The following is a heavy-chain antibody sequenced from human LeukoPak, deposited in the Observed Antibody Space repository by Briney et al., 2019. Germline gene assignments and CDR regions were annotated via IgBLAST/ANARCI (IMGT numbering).Heavy chain of an antibody. CDR2: INSDGSST. Sequence: PGGSLRLSCAASGFTFSDYWMHWVRQAPGKGLGWVSLINSDGSSTSYADSVKGRFTISRDNAKNTLYLQMNSLRAEDTAVYYCARGRGYYGSGSYYKGNTTPIDYWGQGTLVTVSS. CDR1: GFTFSDYW. V-gene: IGHV3-74*01. D-gene: IGHD3-10*01. CDR3: ARGRGYYGSGSYYKGNTTPIDY. J-gene: IGHJ4*02.